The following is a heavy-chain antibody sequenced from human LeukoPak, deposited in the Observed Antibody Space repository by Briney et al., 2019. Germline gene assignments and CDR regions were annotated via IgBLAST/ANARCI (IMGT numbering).Heavy chain of an antibody. J-gene: IGHJ4*02. CDR1: GFTFSSYA. D-gene: IGHD3-9*01. CDR2: ISYDGSNK. CDR3: AKDAQYYDILTGHDY. V-gene: IGHV3-30*04. Sequence: PGGSLRLSCAASGFTFSSYAMHWVRQAPGKGLEWVAVISYDGSNKYYADSVKGRFTISRDNSKNTLYLQMNSLRAEDTAVYYCAKDAQYYDILTGHDYWGQGTLVTVSS.